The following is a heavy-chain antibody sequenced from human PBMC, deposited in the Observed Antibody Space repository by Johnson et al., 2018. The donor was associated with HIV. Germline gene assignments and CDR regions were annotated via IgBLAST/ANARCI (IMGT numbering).Heavy chain of an antibody. CDR3: AKDEAQTLASAGRDAFDF. Sequence: QMQLVESGGGVVQPGRSLRLSCVASGFTITTYGMHWVRQAPGKGLEWVAVISYDGSNEYYTDSVKGRFTISRDNAKNSLYLQMNSLRAEETALYYCAKDEAQTLASAGRDAFDFWGQGTAVTVSS. CDR1: GFTITTYG. D-gene: IGHD6-13*01. J-gene: IGHJ3*01. V-gene: IGHV3-30*19. CDR2: ISYDGSNE.